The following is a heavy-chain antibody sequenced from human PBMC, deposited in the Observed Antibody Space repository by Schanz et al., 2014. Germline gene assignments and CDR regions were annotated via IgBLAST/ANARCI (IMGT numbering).Heavy chain of an antibody. CDR1: GYSFTTYG. Sequence: QVQLVQSAPEVKKPGASVKVSCKASGYSFTTYGLNWVRQAPGQGPEWMGWISAFDDKTDYAQNFQGRVTMTTDTSTSTAYMELRNVRYDDTAMYYCARETTIITGGACDVWGQGTMVTVSS. J-gene: IGHJ3*01. D-gene: IGHD3-9*01. V-gene: IGHV1-18*01. CDR3: ARETTIITGGACDV. CDR2: ISAFDDKT.